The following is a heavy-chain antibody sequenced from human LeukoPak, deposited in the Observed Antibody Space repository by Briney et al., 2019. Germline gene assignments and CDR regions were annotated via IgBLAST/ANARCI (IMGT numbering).Heavy chain of an antibody. D-gene: IGHD6-13*01. Sequence: SGGSLRLSCAASGFTFSSYWMHWVRQAPGKGLVWVSRINSDGSSTSYADSVKGRFTISRDNAKNTLYLQMYSLRAEDTAVYYCARGPKYISATGPYYFDYWGQGTPVTVSS. CDR2: INSDGSST. CDR3: ARGPKYISATGPYYFDY. J-gene: IGHJ4*02. CDR1: GFTFSSYW. V-gene: IGHV3-74*01.